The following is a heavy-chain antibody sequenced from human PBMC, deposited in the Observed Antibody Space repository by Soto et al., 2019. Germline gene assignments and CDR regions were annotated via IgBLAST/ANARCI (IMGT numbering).Heavy chain of an antibody. CDR1: GYSISSGYY. V-gene: IGHV4-38-2*01. D-gene: IGHD6-19*01. CDR2: VYHSGTT. CDR3: TRSLYSRRWYAGY. Sequence: SETLSLTCAVSGYSISSGYYWGWIRQPPGKGLEWIGSVYHSGTTYYNPSLKSRVTVSLDTSKNQFSLKLSSVTAADTAVYYWTRSLYSRRWYAGYWGQGTLVPVSS. J-gene: IGHJ1*01.